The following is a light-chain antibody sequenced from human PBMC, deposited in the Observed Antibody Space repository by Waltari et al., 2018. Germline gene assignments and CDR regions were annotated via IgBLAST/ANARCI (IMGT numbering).Light chain of an antibody. V-gene: IGLV2-14*03. J-gene: IGLJ2*01. CDR2: DVT. Sequence: QSALTQPASVSGSPGQSITISCTGTSSDIGSYNYVSWYQQHPGKAPKRIMYDVTHRPSGVSNRFSGSTSGNTASLTISGLQAGDEADYYCSSYMYSTTLELFGGGTSLTVL. CDR3: SSYMYSTTLEL. CDR1: SSDIGSYNY.